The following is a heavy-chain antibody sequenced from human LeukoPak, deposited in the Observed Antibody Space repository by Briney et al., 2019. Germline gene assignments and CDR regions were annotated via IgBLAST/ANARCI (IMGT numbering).Heavy chain of an antibody. Sequence: GGSLRLSCAASGFTFSSYGMHWVRQAPGKGLEWVAVISYDGSNKYYADSVKGRFTISRDNAQNTLYLQMNSLRAEDTAVYYCARPRTVAGTGEYDYWAQGTLVTVAS. CDR2: ISYDGSNK. V-gene: IGHV3-30*03. J-gene: IGHJ4*02. CDR1: GFTFSSYG. CDR3: ARPRTVAGTGEYDY. D-gene: IGHD1/OR15-1a*01.